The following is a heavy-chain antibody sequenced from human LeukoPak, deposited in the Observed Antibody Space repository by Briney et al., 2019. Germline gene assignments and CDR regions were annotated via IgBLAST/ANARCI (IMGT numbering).Heavy chain of an antibody. CDR1: GFIFEDYA. CDR3: TKDDSGYTSSWSIDY. Sequence: GGSLRLSCAASGFIFEDYAMHWVRQTPGKVLEWVSLISWDGESTYYADSVKGRFTISRDNSKNSLYLQMSSLRVEDAALYYCTKDDSGYTSSWSIDYWGQGTLVTVSS. CDR2: ISWDGEST. D-gene: IGHD6-13*01. V-gene: IGHV3-43D*03. J-gene: IGHJ4*02.